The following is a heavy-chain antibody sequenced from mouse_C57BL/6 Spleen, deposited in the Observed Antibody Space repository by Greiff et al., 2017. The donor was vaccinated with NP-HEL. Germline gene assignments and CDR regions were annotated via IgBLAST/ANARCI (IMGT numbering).Heavy chain of an antibody. Sequence: VQLKESGPELVKPGASVKMSCKASGYTFTDYNMHWVKQSHGKSLEWIGYINPNNGGTSYNQKFKGKATLTVNKSSSTAYMELRSLTSEDSAVYYCARFGAGYGLYFDYWGQGTTLTVSS. J-gene: IGHJ2*01. D-gene: IGHD2-10*02. CDR3: ARFGAGYGLYFDY. CDR1: GYTFTDYN. V-gene: IGHV1-22*01. CDR2: INPNNGGT.